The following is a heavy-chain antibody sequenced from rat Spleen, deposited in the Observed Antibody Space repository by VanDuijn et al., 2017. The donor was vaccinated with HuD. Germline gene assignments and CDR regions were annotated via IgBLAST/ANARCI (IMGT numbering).Heavy chain of an antibody. V-gene: IGHV2-1*01. CDR1: GFSLISNS. Sequence: QVQLKESGPGLVQPSQTLSLICTVSGFSLISNSVHWIRQPPGKGLEWMGGIWGDGSTDYNSALKSRLSITRDTSKSQVFLKMNSVQTEDTAMYFCARLGDYWGQGVMVTVSS. CDR2: IWGDGST. CDR3: ARLGDY. D-gene: IGHD5-1*01. J-gene: IGHJ2*01.